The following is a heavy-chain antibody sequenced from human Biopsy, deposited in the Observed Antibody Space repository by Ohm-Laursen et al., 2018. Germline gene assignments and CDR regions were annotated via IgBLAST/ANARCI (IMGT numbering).Heavy chain of an antibody. Sequence: ASVKVSCNASAYSFGYHVHWVRQAPGQGLEWMGWINAKTGDTNYAQKFQGRVTMTRDTSISTAYVDLSSLRSDDTAVYYCTRGGYYYDSLAYYYWFDPWGQGTLVTVSS. CDR1: AYSFGYH. J-gene: IGHJ5*02. CDR2: INAKTGDT. V-gene: IGHV1-2*02. D-gene: IGHD3-22*01. CDR3: TRGGYYYDSLAYYYWFDP.